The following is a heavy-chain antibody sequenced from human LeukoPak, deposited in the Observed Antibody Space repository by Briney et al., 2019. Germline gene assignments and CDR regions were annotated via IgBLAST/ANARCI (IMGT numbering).Heavy chain of an antibody. V-gene: IGHV1-2*02. Sequence: ASVKVSCKASGYTVTGYYMHWVRQAPGQGLEWMGWINPNSGGTNYAQKFQGRVTMTRDTSISTAYMELSRLRSDDTAVYYCARGITMIRTADYWGQGTLVTVSS. J-gene: IGHJ4*02. CDR2: INPNSGGT. CDR1: GYTVTGYY. CDR3: ARGITMIRTADY. D-gene: IGHD3-22*01.